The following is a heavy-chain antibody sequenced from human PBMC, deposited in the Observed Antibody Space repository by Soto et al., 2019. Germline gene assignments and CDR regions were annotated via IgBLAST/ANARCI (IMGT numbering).Heavy chain of an antibody. CDR1: GQSISSSSFY. D-gene: IGHD2-21*02. Sequence: XETLSLTCIVSGQSISSSSFYWGWIRQPPGKGLEWIGSIYYSGRTYYNPSFKSRVTISIDTSNNQFSLKLSSVTATDTAVYYCARQRTTVVTQAYFDHWGQGALVTVSS. CDR3: ARQRTTVVTQAYFDH. CDR2: IYYSGRT. V-gene: IGHV4-39*01. J-gene: IGHJ4*02.